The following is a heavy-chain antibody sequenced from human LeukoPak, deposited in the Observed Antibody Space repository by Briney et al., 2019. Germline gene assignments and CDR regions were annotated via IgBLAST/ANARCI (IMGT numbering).Heavy chain of an antibody. J-gene: IGHJ2*01. Sequence: ASVKVSCKASGSTFTGYYIHWARQAPGQGLERMGWINPNSGGTNYAQKFQGRVTMTRETSISTVYMELSRLRSDDTAVYYCARMALPVPYFDLWGRGTLVTVSS. CDR1: GSTFTGYY. CDR2: INPNSGGT. V-gene: IGHV1-2*02. CDR3: ARMALPVPYFDL. D-gene: IGHD5-24*01.